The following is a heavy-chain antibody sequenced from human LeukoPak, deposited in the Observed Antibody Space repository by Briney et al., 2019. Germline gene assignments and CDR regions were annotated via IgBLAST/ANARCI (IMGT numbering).Heavy chain of an antibody. J-gene: IGHJ4*02. Sequence: SETLSLTCSVSGGSISSLYWSWIRQPPGKGLEWIGYIYYGGSTNYNPSLKSRVTISVDTSKNQFSLKLSSVTAADTAVYYCARQGGYGDPFDYWGQGTLVTVSS. V-gene: IGHV4-59*08. D-gene: IGHD4-17*01. CDR2: IYYGGST. CDR3: ARQGGYGDPFDY. CDR1: GGSISSLY.